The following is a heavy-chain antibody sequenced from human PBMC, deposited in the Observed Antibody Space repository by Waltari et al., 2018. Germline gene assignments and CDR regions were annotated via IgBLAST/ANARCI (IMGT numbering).Heavy chain of an antibody. V-gene: IGHV1-2*02. CDR2: SDTSIGGR. D-gene: IGHD4-17*01. J-gene: IGHJ2*01. Sequence: QAQLVQSGAEVREPGASVRVSCKASGYSFTAHYMHWVRQAPGQGPEWMGCSDTSIGGREYAQTFQGRVTMTRDTSISTVYMELFRLRFDDTAVYYCARDVGKYGDNWYFDIWGRGTLVVVSS. CDR1: GYSFTAHY. CDR3: ARDVGKYGDNWYFDI.